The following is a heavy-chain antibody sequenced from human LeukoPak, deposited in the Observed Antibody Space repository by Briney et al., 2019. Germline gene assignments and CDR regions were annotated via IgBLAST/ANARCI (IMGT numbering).Heavy chain of an antibody. J-gene: IGHJ4*02. CDR2: IYTSGST. D-gene: IGHD2-15*01. CDR3: ARARCSGGSCYLDY. CDR1: GGSISSYY. V-gene: IGHV4-4*07. Sequence: SETLSLTCTVSGGSISSYYWSWIRQPAGKGLECIGRIYTSGSTNYNPSLKSRVTMSVDTSKNQFSLKLSSVTAADTAVYYCARARCSGGSCYLDYWGPGTLVTVSS.